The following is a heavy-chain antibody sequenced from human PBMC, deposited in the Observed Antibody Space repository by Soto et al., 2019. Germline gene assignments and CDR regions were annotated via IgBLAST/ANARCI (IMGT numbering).Heavy chain of an antibody. CDR2: IWYDGSNK. CDR3: ARDGLRVTIDD. CDR1: GFTFSSYG. Sequence: QVQLVESGGVVVQPGRSLRLSCAASGFTFSSYGMHWVRQAPGKGLEWVAVIWYDGSNKYYADSVKGRFTISRDNSKNTQYLQMNSLRAEDTAVYYCARDGLRVTIDDWGQGTLVTVSS. V-gene: IGHV3-33*01. D-gene: IGHD1-1*01. J-gene: IGHJ4*02.